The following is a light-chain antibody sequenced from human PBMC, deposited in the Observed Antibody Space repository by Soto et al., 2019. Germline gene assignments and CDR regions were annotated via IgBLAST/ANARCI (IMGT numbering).Light chain of an antibody. V-gene: IGLV2-14*03. Sequence: QSVLTQPASVSGSPGQAITISCTGTSSDVGGFNSVSWYQLRPGTAPKLILYDVVDRPSGVSYRFSGSKSGNTASPTISGLQAADEADYFCSSYTSTMTNVFGSGTKVTVL. CDR3: SSYTSTMTNV. J-gene: IGLJ1*01. CDR2: DVV. CDR1: SSDVGGFNS.